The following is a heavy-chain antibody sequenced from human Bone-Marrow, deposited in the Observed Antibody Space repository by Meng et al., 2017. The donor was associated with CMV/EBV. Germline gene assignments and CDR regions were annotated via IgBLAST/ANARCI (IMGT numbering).Heavy chain of an antibody. CDR1: GFTFSSYW. CDR3: ARSLSFKSGFQNRNWFDS. V-gene: IGHV3-74*01. D-gene: IGHD3-3*01. Sequence: GESLKISCAASGFTFSSYWMHWVRQAPGKGLVWVSRINSDGSSTSYADSVKGRFTISRDNAKNSLYLQMNSLRAEDTAVYYCARSLSFKSGFQNRNWFDSWGQGTLVTVSS. J-gene: IGHJ5*01. CDR2: INSDGSST.